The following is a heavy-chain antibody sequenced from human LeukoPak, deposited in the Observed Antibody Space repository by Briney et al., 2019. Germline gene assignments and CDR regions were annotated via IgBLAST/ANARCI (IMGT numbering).Heavy chain of an antibody. CDR2: ISGSGGST. Sequence: GGSLRLSCAASGSTFSSYAMSWVRQAPGKGLEWVSAISGSGGSTYYADSVKGRFTISRDNSKNTLYLQMNSLRAEDTAVYYCATTIFGVLNWFDPWGQGTLVTVSS. CDR3: ATTIFGVLNWFDP. D-gene: IGHD3-3*01. CDR1: GSTFSSYA. J-gene: IGHJ5*02. V-gene: IGHV3-23*01.